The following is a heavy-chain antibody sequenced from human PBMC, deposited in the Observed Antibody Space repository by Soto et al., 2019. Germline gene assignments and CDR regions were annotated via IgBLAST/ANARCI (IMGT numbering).Heavy chain of an antibody. V-gene: IGHV3-33*01. CDR1: GFTFSSYG. D-gene: IGHD3-10*01. Sequence: QVQLVESGGGVVQPGRSLRLSCAASGFTFSSYGMHWVRQAPGKGLEWVAVIWYDGSNKYYADSVKGRFTISRDNSKNTLYLQMNSLRAEDTAVYYCARVYMVRDPNDSYYYYYYMDVWGKGTTVTVSS. CDR3: ARVYMVRDPNDSYYYYYYMDV. J-gene: IGHJ6*03. CDR2: IWYDGSNK.